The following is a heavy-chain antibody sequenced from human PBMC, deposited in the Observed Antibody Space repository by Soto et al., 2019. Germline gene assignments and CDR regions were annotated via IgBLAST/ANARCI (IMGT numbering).Heavy chain of an antibody. CDR2: IYSGGST. CDR1: GFTVSSNY. J-gene: IGHJ5*02. V-gene: IGHV3-53*01. Sequence: VGSLRLSCAASGFTVSSNYMSWVRQAPGKGLEWVSVIYSGGSTYYADSVKGRFTISRDNSKNTLYLQMNSLRAADTAVYYCARDTVSGFDPWGQGTLVTVSS. CDR3: ARDTVSGFDP. D-gene: IGHD4-17*01.